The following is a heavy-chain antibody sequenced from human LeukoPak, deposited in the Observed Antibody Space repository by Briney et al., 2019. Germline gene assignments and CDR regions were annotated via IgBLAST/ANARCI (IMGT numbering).Heavy chain of an antibody. J-gene: IGHJ5*02. Sequence: PGGSLRLSCAASGLTFSSYEMNWVRQAPGKGLERVSYISSSGSTIYYADSVKGRFTISRDNAKNSLYLQMNSLRAEDTAVYYCARAGGITGTTRRGFDPWGQGTLVTVSS. CDR3: ARAGGITGTTRRGFDP. CDR1: GLTFSSYE. V-gene: IGHV3-48*03. CDR2: ISSSGSTI. D-gene: IGHD1-20*01.